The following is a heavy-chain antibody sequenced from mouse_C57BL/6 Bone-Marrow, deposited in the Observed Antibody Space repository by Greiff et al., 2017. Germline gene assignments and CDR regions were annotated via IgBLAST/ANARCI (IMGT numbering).Heavy chain of an antibody. J-gene: IGHJ3*01. CDR3: AREVSYYNGSSWFAY. Sequence: VQLQQSGAELARPGASVKLSCKASGYTFTSSGISWVKQRTGQGLAWIGEIYPRSGNTYYNEKFKGKATLTADKSSSTAYMELRSLTSEDSAVYFCAREVSYYNGSSWFAYWGQGTLVTVSA. CDR2: IYPRSGNT. V-gene: IGHV1-81*01. D-gene: IGHD1-1*01. CDR1: GYTFTSSG.